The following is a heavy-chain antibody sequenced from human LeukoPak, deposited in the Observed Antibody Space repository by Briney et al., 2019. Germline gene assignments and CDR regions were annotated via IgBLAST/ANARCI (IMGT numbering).Heavy chain of an antibody. D-gene: IGHD4-17*01. CDR3: ARGPDYGDYDFDY. V-gene: IGHV1-2*02. CDR1: GYTFTGYY. Sequence: ASVKVSCKASGYTFTGYYMHWVRQAPGQGLEWMGWINPNSGGTNYAQKFQGRVTMTRDTSISTAYMEPSRLRSDDTAVYYCARGPDYGDYDFDYWGQGTLVTVSS. CDR2: INPNSGGT. J-gene: IGHJ4*02.